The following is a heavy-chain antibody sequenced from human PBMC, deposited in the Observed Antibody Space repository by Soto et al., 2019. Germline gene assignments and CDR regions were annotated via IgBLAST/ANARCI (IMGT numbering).Heavy chain of an antibody. CDR2: IYYSGST. CDR3: ARGGDHATTTAPP. V-gene: IGHV4-59*12. CDR1: GGSISSYY. D-gene: IGHD1-26*01. J-gene: IGHJ5*02. Sequence: SETLSLTCTVSGGSISSYYWSWIRQPPGKGLEWIGYIYYSGSTYYNPSLKSRVAMSVDKSKNQFPLNVTSVTAADTAVYYCARGGDHATTTAPPWGQGILVTVSS.